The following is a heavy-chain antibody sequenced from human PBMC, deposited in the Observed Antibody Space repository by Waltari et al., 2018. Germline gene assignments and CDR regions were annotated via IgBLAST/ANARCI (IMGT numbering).Heavy chain of an antibody. V-gene: IGHV3-7*01. CDR1: GFTFSSYW. CDR3: ARDLHDYGDYCDY. CDR2: IKQDGSEK. Sequence: EVQLVESGGGLVQPGGSLRLSCAASGFTFSSYWMSWVRQAPGKGLEWVANIKQDGSEKNYVDSVKGRFTISRDNAKNSLYLQMNSLRAEDTAVYYCARDLHDYGDYCDYWGQGTLVTVSS. D-gene: IGHD4-17*01. J-gene: IGHJ4*02.